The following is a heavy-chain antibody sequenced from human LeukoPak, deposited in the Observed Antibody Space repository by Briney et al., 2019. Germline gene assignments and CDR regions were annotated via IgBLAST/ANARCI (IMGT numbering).Heavy chain of an antibody. J-gene: IGHJ4*02. CDR1: GGSFSGYY. D-gene: IGHD6-19*01. CDR2: INHSGST. V-gene: IGHV4-34*01. CDR3: ARELSSGWKYDY. Sequence: SETLSLTCAVYGGSFSGYYWSWIRQPPGKGLEWIGEINHSGSTKDNPSLKSRVTISVDTSKNQFSLRLSSVTAADTAVYYCARELSSGWKYDYWGQGTLVTVSS.